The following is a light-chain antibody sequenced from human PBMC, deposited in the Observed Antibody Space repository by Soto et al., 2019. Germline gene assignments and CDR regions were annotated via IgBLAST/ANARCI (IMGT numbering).Light chain of an antibody. CDR3: QHYNDWSWT. J-gene: IGKJ1*01. CDR1: QSISTL. V-gene: IGKV1-5*03. CDR2: ATS. Sequence: EINLTQSPSTLSASVGDRVTLTCRASQSISTLLAWYQQKRGQAPNLLIYATSTLDTGVSSRFSGSGSGTEFTLTISSLQPDDSATYYCQHYNDWSWTFGQGTKVEIK.